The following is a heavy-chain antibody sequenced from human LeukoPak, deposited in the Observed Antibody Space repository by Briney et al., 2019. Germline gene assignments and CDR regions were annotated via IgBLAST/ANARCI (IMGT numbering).Heavy chain of an antibody. CDR1: GFTFSSYW. J-gene: IGHJ3*01. V-gene: IGHV3-30*18. D-gene: IGHD3-10*02. CDR2: ISYDGSNK. Sequence: GGSLRLSCAASGFTFSSYWMSWVRQAPGKGLEWVAVISYDGSNKYYADSVKGRFTISRDNSKNTLYLQMNSLRAEDTAVYYCAKFFTGEYVRAFDVWGQGTMVTVSS. CDR3: AKFFTGEYVRAFDV.